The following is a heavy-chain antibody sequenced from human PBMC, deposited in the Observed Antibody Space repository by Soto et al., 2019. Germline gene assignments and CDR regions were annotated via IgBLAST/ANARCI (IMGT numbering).Heavy chain of an antibody. J-gene: IGHJ6*02. Sequence: GGSLRLSCAASGFTFSSYGMHWVRQAPGKGLEWVAVIWYDGSNKYYADSVKGRFTISRDNSKNTLYLQMNSLRAEDTAVYYCARENQGNDYYGMDVWGQGXTVTVSS. CDR2: IWYDGSNK. V-gene: IGHV3-33*01. CDR3: ARENQGNDYYGMDV. CDR1: GFTFSSYG.